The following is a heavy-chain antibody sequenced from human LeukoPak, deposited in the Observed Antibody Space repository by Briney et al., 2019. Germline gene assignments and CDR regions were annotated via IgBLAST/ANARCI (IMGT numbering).Heavy chain of an antibody. CDR2: IKPSGGST. CDR3: ARAGVGSSSSVRYYYGMDV. CDR1: RYTFTSYY. Sequence: ASVTVSCMPSRYTFTSYYIQWVRQTPGQGLEWMGLIKPSGGSTSYEQQFQGRVTMTRDTSTSTVYMELSSLRSEDTAVYYCARAGVGSSSSVRYYYGMDVWGQGTTVTVSS. J-gene: IGHJ6*02. D-gene: IGHD6-6*01. V-gene: IGHV1-46*01.